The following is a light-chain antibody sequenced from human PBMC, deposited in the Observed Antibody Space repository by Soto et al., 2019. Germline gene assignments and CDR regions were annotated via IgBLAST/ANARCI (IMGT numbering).Light chain of an antibody. CDR1: QSVSSSY. CDR2: AAS. J-gene: IGKJ1*01. CDR3: QQYGNSFRT. V-gene: IGKV3-20*01. Sequence: EIVLTQSPGTLSLPPGERATLSCRASQSVSSSYLAWYQQKPGQAPRLLIYAASSRATGIPDRFSGSGSGTDFTLTISRLEPEDFAVYYCQQYGNSFRTFGQGTKVEIK.